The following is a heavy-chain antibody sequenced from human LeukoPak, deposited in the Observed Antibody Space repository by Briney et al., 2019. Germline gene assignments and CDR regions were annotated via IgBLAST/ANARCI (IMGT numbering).Heavy chain of an antibody. D-gene: IGHD5/OR15-5a*01. CDR2: SRNKGKSYMI. CDR1: GFTYSDHY. V-gene: IGHV3-72*01. CDR3: ARASTYAGSVHLDY. Sequence: GGSLRLSCAASGFTYSDHYMDWVRQAPGKGLEWVGRSRNKGKSYMIEYAASVTGRFTVSRDVSKNSLYLQMNSLKPEDTAVYYCARASTYAGSVHLDYWGQGTLVTVSS. J-gene: IGHJ4*02.